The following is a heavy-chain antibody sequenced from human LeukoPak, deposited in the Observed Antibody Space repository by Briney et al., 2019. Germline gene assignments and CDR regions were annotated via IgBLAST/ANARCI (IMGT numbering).Heavy chain of an antibody. D-gene: IGHD1-1*01. CDR3: ARGWYTDAFDI. V-gene: IGHV3-21*01. Sequence: GGSLRLSCAASGYTFSSYAMSWVRQAPGKGLEWVSSITTSSSYIYYADSVKGRFTISRDNAKNSLFLQMNSLRAEDTAVYFCARGWYTDAFDIWGQGTMVTVSS. J-gene: IGHJ3*02. CDR1: GYTFSSYA. CDR2: ITTSSSYI.